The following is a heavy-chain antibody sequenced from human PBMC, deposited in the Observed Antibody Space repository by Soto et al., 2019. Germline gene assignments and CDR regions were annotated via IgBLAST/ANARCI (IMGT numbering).Heavy chain of an antibody. CDR3: AKGNCGSPGLVLDI. CDR1: GFTFSSYD. CDR2: ISGRAGST. V-gene: IGHV3-23*01. Sequence: PGGSLRLSCAASGFTFSSYDMHWVRQATGKGLEWVSAISGRAGSTYYADSVMGRFTISRDTSKNTLYLQMNSLRAEDTAVYYRAKGNCGSPGLVLDIWGQGTMVTVSS. D-gene: IGHD1-1*01. J-gene: IGHJ3*02.